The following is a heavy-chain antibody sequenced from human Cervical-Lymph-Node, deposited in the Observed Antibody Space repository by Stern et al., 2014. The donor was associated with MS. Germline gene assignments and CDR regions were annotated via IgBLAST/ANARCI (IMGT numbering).Heavy chain of an antibody. Sequence: EVQLVESGGGLVQPGGSLRLSCAASGITLSSHAMSWVRQAPGKGLEWVSAISGSGGGTHYADSVKGRFTVSRDNSKNTMYLQMNSLRAEDTAVYYCAKDQSSHTGTVFDYWGQGTLVTVSS. J-gene: IGHJ4*02. V-gene: IGHV3-23*04. CDR2: ISGSGGGT. CDR1: GITLSSHA. D-gene: IGHD2-8*02. CDR3: AKDQSSHTGTVFDY.